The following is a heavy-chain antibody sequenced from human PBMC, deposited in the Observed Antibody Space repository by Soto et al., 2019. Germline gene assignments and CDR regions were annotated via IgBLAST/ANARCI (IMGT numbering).Heavy chain of an antibody. V-gene: IGHV4-34*01. J-gene: IGHJ6*02. CDR2: INHSGST. Sequence: PSETLSLTCAVYGGSSSGYYWSWIRQPPGKGLEWIGEINHSGSTNYNPSLKSRVTISVDTSKNQFSLKLSSVTAADTAVYYCARRVVATSYGMDVWGQGTTVTVSS. CDR1: GGSSSGYY. CDR3: ARRVVATSYGMDV. D-gene: IGHD5-12*01.